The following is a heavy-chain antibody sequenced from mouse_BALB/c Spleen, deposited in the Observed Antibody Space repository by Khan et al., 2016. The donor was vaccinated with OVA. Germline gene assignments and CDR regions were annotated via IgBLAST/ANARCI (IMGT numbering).Heavy chain of an antibody. CDR3: ARQPYYHYYIMDY. D-gene: IGHD2-10*01. V-gene: IGHV2-6-1*01. Sequence: QVQLKESGPGLVAPSQSLSITCTISGFSLTNYGVHWVRQPPGKGLEWLVVIWSDGSATYNSGIQSRLSITKDNSRNQVFLKMNSLQTDDTAMYYCARQPYYHYYIMDYWGQGTSGTVSS. J-gene: IGHJ4*01. CDR1: GFSLTNYG. CDR2: IWSDGSA.